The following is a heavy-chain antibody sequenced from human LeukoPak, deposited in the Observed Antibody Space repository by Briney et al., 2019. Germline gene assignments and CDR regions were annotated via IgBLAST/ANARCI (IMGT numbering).Heavy chain of an antibody. J-gene: IGHJ4*02. CDR2: ISYDGSNK. CDR3: ARAIQLWESWTHFDY. D-gene: IGHD5-18*01. Sequence: GGSLRLSCAASGFTFSSYAMHWVRQAPGKGLEWVAVISYDGSNKYYADSVKGRFTISRDNSKNTLYLQMNSLRAEDTAVYYCARAIQLWESWTHFDYWGQGTLVTVSS. V-gene: IGHV3-30*04. CDR1: GFTFSSYA.